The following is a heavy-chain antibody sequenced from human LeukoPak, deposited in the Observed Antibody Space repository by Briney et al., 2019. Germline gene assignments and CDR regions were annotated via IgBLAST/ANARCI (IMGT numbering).Heavy chain of an antibody. J-gene: IGHJ4*02. Sequence: GGSLRLSCAASGFTFSFYSMNWVRPAPGKGLEWVSSISSSSTYIYYADSVKGRFTISRDNAKNSLYLQMNTLRAEDTAVYYCARVGSSGSYNEDYWGQGTLVTVSS. D-gene: IGHD1-26*01. CDR1: GFTFSFYS. V-gene: IGHV3-21*01. CDR2: ISSSSTYI. CDR3: ARVGSSGSYNEDY.